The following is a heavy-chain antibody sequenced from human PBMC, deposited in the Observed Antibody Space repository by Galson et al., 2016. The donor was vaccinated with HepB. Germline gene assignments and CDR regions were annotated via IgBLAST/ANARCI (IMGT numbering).Heavy chain of an antibody. Sequence: SLRLSCAASGFAFDIYAMHWVRQVPGKGLEWVSVISWNSTYVGYADSVKGRFTISRDNAKNSLYLQMNILRAEDTALYYCAKVERDYRTYSHRDPSYAMDVWGQGTTVTVSS. CDR3: AKVERDYRTYSHRDPSYAMDV. D-gene: IGHD5-18*01. J-gene: IGHJ6*02. CDR1: GFAFDIYA. V-gene: IGHV3-9*01. CDR2: ISWNSTYV.